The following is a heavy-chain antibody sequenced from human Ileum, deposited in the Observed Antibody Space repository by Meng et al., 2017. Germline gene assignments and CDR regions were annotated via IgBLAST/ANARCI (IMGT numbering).Heavy chain of an antibody. CDR2: INAGNGNT. D-gene: IGHD2-2*01. CDR3: ARGGEPYHDY. CDR1: GYTFTNYA. J-gene: IGHJ4*02. V-gene: IGHV1-3*01. Sequence: ASVKVSCKASGYTFTNYAMHWVRQAPGQRLEWMGWINAGNGNTKYSQKFQGRVTISRDTSASTAYMELSSLRSEDTAVYYCARGGEPYHDYWGQGTLVTVSS.